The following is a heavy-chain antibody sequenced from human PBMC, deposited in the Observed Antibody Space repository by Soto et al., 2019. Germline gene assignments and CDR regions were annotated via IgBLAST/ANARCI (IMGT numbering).Heavy chain of an antibody. D-gene: IGHD1-26*01. CDR2: IIPIFGTA. Sequence: QVQLVQSGAEVKKPGSSVKVSCKASGGTFSSYAISWVRQAPGQGLEWMGGIIPIFGTANYEQKFQGRVTITADECTSTAYTELSSLRSEDTAVYYCARSPTSPISDWFDPWGQGTLVTVSS. J-gene: IGHJ5*02. CDR3: ARSPTSPISDWFDP. V-gene: IGHV1-69*01. CDR1: GGTFSSYA.